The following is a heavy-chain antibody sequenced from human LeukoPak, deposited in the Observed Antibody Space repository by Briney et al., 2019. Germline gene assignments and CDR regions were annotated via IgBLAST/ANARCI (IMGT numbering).Heavy chain of an antibody. CDR2: IWYDGSNK. CDR1: GFTFSSYG. CDR3: ARGLIPAWFDP. D-gene: IGHD2-21*01. Sequence: PGGSLRLPCAASGFTFSSYGMHWVRQAPGKGLEWVAVIWYDGSNKYYADSVKGRFTISRHNSKNTLYLQMNSLRAEDTAVYYCARGLIPAWFDPWGQGTLVTVSS. J-gene: IGHJ5*02. V-gene: IGHV3-33*01.